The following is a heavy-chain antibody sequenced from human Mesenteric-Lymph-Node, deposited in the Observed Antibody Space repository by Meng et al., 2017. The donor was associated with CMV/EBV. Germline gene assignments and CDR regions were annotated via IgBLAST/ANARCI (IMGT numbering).Heavy chain of an antibody. CDR2: INHSGST. CDR1: GGSFSGYY. Sequence: SETLSLTCAVYGGSFSGYYWSWIRQPPGKGLEWIGEINHSGSTNYNPSLKSRVTISVDTSKNQFSLKLSSVTAADTAVYYCARGLEGIAARPKSYYYYYGMDVWGQGTTVTVSS. CDR3: ARGLEGIAARPKSYYYYYGMDV. V-gene: IGHV4-34*01. J-gene: IGHJ6*02. D-gene: IGHD6-6*01.